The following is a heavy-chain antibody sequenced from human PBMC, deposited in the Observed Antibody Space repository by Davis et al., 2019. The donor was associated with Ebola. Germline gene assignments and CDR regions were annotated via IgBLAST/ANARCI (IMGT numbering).Heavy chain of an antibody. J-gene: IGHJ6*02. V-gene: IGHV4-34*01. Sequence: SQTLSLTCAVYGGSFSGYYWSWIRQPPGKGLEWIGEINHSGSTNYNPSLKSRVTISVDTSKNQFSLKLSSVTAADTAVYYCARYTPQYYYGSGSYYNDYGMDVWGQGTTVTVSS. CDR1: GGSFSGYY. CDR2: INHSGST. D-gene: IGHD3-10*01. CDR3: ARYTPQYYYGSGSYYNDYGMDV.